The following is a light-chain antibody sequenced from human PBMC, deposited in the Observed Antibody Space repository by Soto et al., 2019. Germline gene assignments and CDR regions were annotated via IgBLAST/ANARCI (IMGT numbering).Light chain of an antibody. V-gene: IGKV3-20*01. J-gene: IGKJ4*01. CDR3: QQYGSSPLLT. CDR2: GAS. Sequence: EIVLRQSPGTLSLSPGERATLSCRASQSVSSSHLAWYQQKPGQAPRLLIYGASSRATGIPDRFSGSGSGTDFTITISRLEPEDFVVYYCQQYGSSPLLTFGGGTKVEIK. CDR1: QSVSSSH.